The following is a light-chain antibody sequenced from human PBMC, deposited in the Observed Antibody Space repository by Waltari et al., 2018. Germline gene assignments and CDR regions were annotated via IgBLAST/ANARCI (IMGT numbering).Light chain of an antibody. CDR2: KAS. J-gene: IGKJ2*01. Sequence: DIQMTQYPSTLSASVGDRVTITCRASQSISTWLAWYQQIPGEAPKLLIYKASSLESGVPSRFSGSGSGTEFTLTISSLRPDDFATYYCQQYNESPYTFGQGTKLEIK. CDR3: QQYNESPYT. V-gene: IGKV1-5*03. CDR1: QSISTW.